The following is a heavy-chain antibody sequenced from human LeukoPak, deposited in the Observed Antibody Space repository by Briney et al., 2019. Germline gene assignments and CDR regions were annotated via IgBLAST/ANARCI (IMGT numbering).Heavy chain of an antibody. CDR2: IYHSGSN. D-gene: IGHD5-12*01. CDR1: GSSISSGGYS. CDR3: ARARGYSGYDFLDY. Sequence: SQTLSLTCAVSGSSISSGGYSWGWIRQPPGKGLEWIGYIYHSGSNYYNPSLKSRVTISVDRSKKQFSLKLSFVTAADTAVYYCARARGYSGYDFLDYWGQGTLVTVSS. J-gene: IGHJ4*02. V-gene: IGHV4-30-2*01.